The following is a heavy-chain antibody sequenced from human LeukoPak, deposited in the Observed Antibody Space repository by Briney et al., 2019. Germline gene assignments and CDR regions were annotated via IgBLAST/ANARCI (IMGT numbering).Heavy chain of an antibody. Sequence: GGSLRLSCAASGFTFGSYEMNWVRQAPGKGLEWVSYISSSGSTIYYADSVKGRFTISRDNAKNSLYLQMNSVRAEDTAVYYCASPPPPANYYDSSGYTEWGQGTLVTVSS. D-gene: IGHD3-22*01. CDR3: ASPPPPANYYDSSGYTE. J-gene: IGHJ4*02. V-gene: IGHV3-48*03. CDR1: GFTFGSYE. CDR2: ISSSGSTI.